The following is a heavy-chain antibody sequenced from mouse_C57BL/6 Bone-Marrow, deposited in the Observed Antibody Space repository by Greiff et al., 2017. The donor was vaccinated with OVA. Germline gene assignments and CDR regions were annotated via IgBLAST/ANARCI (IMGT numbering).Heavy chain of an antibody. Sequence: QVQLQQSGAELAKPGASVKLSCKASGYTFTSYWMHWVKQRPGQGLEWIGYINPSSGYTKYNQKFKDKATLTADKSSSTAYMQLSSLTYEDCAVYYCARLGPDYDYDGWFAYWGQGTLVTVSA. J-gene: IGHJ3*01. CDR2: INPSSGYT. CDR3: ARLGPDYDYDGWFAY. CDR1: GYTFTSYW. D-gene: IGHD2-4*01. V-gene: IGHV1-7*01.